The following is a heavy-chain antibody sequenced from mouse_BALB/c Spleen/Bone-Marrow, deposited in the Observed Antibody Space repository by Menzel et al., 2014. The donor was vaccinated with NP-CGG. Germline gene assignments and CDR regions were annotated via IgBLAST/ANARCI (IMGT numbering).Heavy chain of an antibody. CDR3: TDLGTDY. CDR1: GFTFSSYW. CDR2: IRLKSGNYAT. Sequence: EVHLVESGGGLVQPGGSMKLSCVASGFTFSSYWMSWVRQSPEKGLEWVAEIRLKSGNYATHYAESVKGKFTISRDDSKSRLYLQMNSLRAEDTGIYYCTDLGTDYWGQGTTLTVSS. V-gene: IGHV6-3*01. D-gene: IGHD4-1*01. J-gene: IGHJ2*01.